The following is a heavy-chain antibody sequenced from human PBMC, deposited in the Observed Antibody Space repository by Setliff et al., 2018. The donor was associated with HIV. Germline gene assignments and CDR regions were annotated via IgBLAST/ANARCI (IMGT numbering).Heavy chain of an antibody. V-gene: IGHV4-4*07. CDR2: IHTSGST. J-gene: IGHJ3*01. CDR1: GDSIGYYY. CDR3: ARDRIEVVVDGPHDVFDV. Sequence: PSETLSLTCTVSGDSIGYYYWSWIRQPAGRGLEWVGRIHTSGSTNYNPSLTSRFTLSVDTSKNQFFLKLTSLSAADTAVYYCARDRIEVVVDGPHDVFDVWGRGATVTVSS. D-gene: IGHD2-15*01.